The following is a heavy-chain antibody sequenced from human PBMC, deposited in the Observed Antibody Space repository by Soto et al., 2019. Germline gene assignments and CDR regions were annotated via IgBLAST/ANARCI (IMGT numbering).Heavy chain of an antibody. Sequence: PSETLSLTCTVSGGSISSGDYYWSWIRQPPGKGLEWIGYIYYSGSTYYNPSLKSRVTISVDTSKNQFSLKLSSVTAADTAVYYCARVNWNYEGRKGKRFDYWGQGTLVTVSS. J-gene: IGHJ4*02. D-gene: IGHD1-7*01. CDR2: IYYSGST. V-gene: IGHV4-30-4*01. CDR3: ARVNWNYEGRKGKRFDY. CDR1: GGSISSGDYY.